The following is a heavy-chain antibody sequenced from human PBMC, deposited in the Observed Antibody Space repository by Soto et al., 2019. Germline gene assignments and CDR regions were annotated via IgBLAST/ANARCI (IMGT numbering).Heavy chain of an antibody. CDR3: ARVGGAMYYYDSSGYYDY. CDR1: GYTFTGYY. D-gene: IGHD3-22*01. V-gene: IGHV1-2*04. Sequence: ASVKVSCKASGYTFTGYYMHWVRQAPGQGLEWMGWINPNSGGTNYAQKFQGWVTMTRDTSISTAYMELSRLRSDDTAVYYCARVGGAMYYYDSSGYYDYWGQGTLVTV. CDR2: INPNSGGT. J-gene: IGHJ4*02.